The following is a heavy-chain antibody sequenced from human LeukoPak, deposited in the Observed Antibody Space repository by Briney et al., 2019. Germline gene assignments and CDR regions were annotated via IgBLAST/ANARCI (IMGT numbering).Heavy chain of an antibody. Sequence: GGALRLSCSASGFTFNNYPMHWVRRAPGKGLEYVSAINSNGDSTYNADSVYGRFTITRDNSKNTLYLQMSSLRIEDTAVYYCAKDYSSGWWKYYFDYWGQGTLVTVSS. D-gene: IGHD6-19*01. V-gene: IGHV3-64D*06. J-gene: IGHJ4*02. CDR2: INSNGDST. CDR1: GFTFNNYP. CDR3: AKDYSSGWWKYYFDY.